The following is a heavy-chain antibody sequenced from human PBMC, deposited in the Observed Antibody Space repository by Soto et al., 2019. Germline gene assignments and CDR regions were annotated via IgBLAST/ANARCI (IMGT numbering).Heavy chain of an antibody. CDR2: IYNNETF. Sequence: PSETLSLTCSVSGVSVSSGSFYWSWIRQPPGKGLEWIGFIYNNETFNYNPSLKSRVTLSVDTSKHQFSLKLSSVTAADTAVYYCARLPLRNSSSHNFDSWGQGALVTVSS. V-gene: IGHV4-61*01. J-gene: IGHJ4*02. CDR1: GVSVSSGSFY. CDR3: ARLPLRNSSSHNFDS. D-gene: IGHD6-6*01.